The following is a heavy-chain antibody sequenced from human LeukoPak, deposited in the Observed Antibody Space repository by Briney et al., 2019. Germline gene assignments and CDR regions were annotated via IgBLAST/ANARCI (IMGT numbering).Heavy chain of an antibody. CDR3: ARVLRATIDAFDI. V-gene: IGHV4-59*01. D-gene: IGHD5-12*01. Sequence: SETLSLTCTVSGGSISSYYWGWIRQPPGKGLEWIGYIYYSGSTNYNPPLKSRVTISVDTSKNQFSLKLSSVTAADTAVYYCARVLRATIDAFDIWGQGTMVTVSS. J-gene: IGHJ3*02. CDR2: IYYSGST. CDR1: GGSISSYY.